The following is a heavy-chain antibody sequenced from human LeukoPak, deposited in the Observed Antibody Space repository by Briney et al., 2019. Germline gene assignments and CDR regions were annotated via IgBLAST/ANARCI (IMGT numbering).Heavy chain of an antibody. Sequence: GESLRISCKTSGYTFTGYWIGWVRQMPGKGLEWMGIIYPGDSDTRYSPSFQGQVTISADKSISTAYLQWSSLKASDTAMYYCARLDSSGYYHPFDYWGQGTLVTVSS. CDR2: IYPGDSDT. D-gene: IGHD3-22*01. J-gene: IGHJ4*02. CDR3: ARLDSSGYYHPFDY. CDR1: GYTFTGYW. V-gene: IGHV5-51*01.